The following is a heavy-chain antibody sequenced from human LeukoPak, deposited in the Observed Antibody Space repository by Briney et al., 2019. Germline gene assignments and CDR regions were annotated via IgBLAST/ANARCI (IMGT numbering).Heavy chain of an antibody. CDR2: ISYDGSKR. J-gene: IGHJ3*01. CDR3: MRDHYPGIARGGACNF. CDR1: GFTFNSFA. D-gene: IGHD2/OR15-2a*01. Sequence: GGSLRLSCVASGFTFNSFAMHWVRQAPGKGLEWVAVISYDGSKRYYADSGKGRFTISRDNSKNATYLEMNSMRVEDTAIYYCMRDHYPGIARGGACNFWGQGTMVTVSS. V-gene: IGHV3-30-3*01.